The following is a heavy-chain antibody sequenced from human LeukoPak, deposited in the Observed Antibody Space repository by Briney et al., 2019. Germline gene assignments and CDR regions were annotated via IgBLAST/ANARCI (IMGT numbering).Heavy chain of an antibody. V-gene: IGHV5-51*01. Sequence: GESLKISCKGSGYSFTSYWIGWVRQMPGKGLEWMGIIYPGDFDTRYSPSFQGQVTISADKSISTAYLQWSSLKASDTAMYYCARQAYYYDSSGYLNWFDPWGQGTLVTVSS. J-gene: IGHJ5*02. CDR3: ARQAYYYDSSGYLNWFDP. CDR1: GYSFTSYW. CDR2: IYPGDFDT. D-gene: IGHD3-22*01.